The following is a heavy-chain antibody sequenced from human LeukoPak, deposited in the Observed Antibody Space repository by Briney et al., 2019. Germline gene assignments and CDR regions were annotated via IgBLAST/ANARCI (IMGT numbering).Heavy chain of an antibody. CDR1: GYTFTGYY. Sequence: ASVKVSCKASGYTFTGYYMHWVRQAPGQGLEWMGWINPNSGGTNYAQNFQGRVTMTRDTSISTAYMELSRLRSDDTAVYYCARVYDFYYYMDVWGKGTTVTVSS. CDR2: INPNSGGT. V-gene: IGHV1-2*02. CDR3: ARVYDFYYYMDV. D-gene: IGHD5/OR15-5a*01. J-gene: IGHJ6*03.